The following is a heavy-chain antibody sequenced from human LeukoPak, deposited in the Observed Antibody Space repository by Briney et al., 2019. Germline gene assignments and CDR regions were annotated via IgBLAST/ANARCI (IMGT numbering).Heavy chain of an antibody. CDR1: GFTFSSYW. J-gene: IGHJ4*02. V-gene: IGHV3-7*03. CDR2: IKEDGSEK. Sequence: GGSLRLSCAASGFTFSSYWMTWVRQAPGKGLEWVANIKEDGSEKYYVDSVKGRFTISRDHAKKSLYLQMNSLRAEDTAVYYCARDPARRFDYWGQGTLVTVSS. CDR3: ARDPARRFDY.